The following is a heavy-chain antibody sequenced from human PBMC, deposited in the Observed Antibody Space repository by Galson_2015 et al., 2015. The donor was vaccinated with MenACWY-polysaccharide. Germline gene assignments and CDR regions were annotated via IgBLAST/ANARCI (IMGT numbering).Heavy chain of an antibody. Sequence: FSTHGLSWLRQAPGQGFEFVGRIIPIMDSPNYAQRFQGRLTITADGSTRTAYMELSGLRFEDTAMYYCVRADCSGKTCYFASWGQGTLLTVSS. D-gene: IGHD2-15*01. CDR2: IIPIMDSP. CDR1: FSTHG. CDR3: VRADCSGKTCYFAS. V-gene: IGHV1-69*11. J-gene: IGHJ4*02.